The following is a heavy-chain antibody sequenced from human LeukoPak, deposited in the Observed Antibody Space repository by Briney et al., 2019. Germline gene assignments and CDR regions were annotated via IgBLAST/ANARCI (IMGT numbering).Heavy chain of an antibody. J-gene: IGHJ5*02. CDR2: INHSGST. Sequence: SETLSLTCAVYGGSFSGYYWSWIRQPPGKGLEWIGEINHSGSTNYNPSLKSRVTISVDTSKNQFSLKLSSVTAADTAVYYCAREYSGRTARGVSVSGRFDPWGQGTLVTVSS. V-gene: IGHV4-34*01. D-gene: IGHD3-10*01. CDR1: GGSFSGYY. CDR3: AREYSGRTARGVSVSGRFDP.